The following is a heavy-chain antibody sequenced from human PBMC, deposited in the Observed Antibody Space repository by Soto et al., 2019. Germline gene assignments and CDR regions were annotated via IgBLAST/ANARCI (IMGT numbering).Heavy chain of an antibody. CDR3: AKTPNSRLLNS. Sequence: LLESGGGLVQPGESLKLSCAVSGFTFRNYAMSWVRQAPGKGLEWVAGITGTSSSTSYSDSVRGRFTISRDNSKNTLYLLMNSLRAEDTAVYWCAKTPNSRLLNSWGQGALVTVSS. D-gene: IGHD3-9*01. CDR2: ITGTSSST. CDR1: GFTFRNYA. V-gene: IGHV3-23*01. J-gene: IGHJ4*02.